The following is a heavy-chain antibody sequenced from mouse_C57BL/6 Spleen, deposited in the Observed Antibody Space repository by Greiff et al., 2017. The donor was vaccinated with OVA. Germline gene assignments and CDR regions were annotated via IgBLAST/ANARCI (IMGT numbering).Heavy chain of an antibody. V-gene: IGHV1-82*01. Sequence: VQLQQSGPELVKPGASVKISCKASGYAFSSSWMNWVKQRPGKGLEWIGRIYPGDGDTNYNGKFKGKATLTADKSSSTAYMQLSSLTSEDSAVYFGARRDYYGSSFDYWGQGTTLTVSS. CDR1: GYAFSSSW. CDR3: ARRDYYGSSFDY. CDR2: IYPGDGDT. J-gene: IGHJ2*01. D-gene: IGHD1-1*01.